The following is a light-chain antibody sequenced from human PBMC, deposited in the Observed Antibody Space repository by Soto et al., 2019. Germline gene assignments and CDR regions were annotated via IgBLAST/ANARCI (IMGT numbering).Light chain of an antibody. Sequence: EIVLTQSPGTLSLSPGERATLSCRASQSVSSSYLAWYQQKPGQAPRHLIYGASSRTTGIPDRFSGSGSGTDFTLTVSKLEPEDLAVYYCQQYGSSSWTFGQGTKVEIK. CDR3: QQYGSSSWT. J-gene: IGKJ1*01. V-gene: IGKV3-20*01. CDR1: QSVSSSY. CDR2: GAS.